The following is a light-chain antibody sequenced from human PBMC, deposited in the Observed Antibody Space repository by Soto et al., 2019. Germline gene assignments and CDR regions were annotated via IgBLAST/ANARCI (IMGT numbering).Light chain of an antibody. J-gene: IGLJ2*01. CDR2: SNN. CDR3: AAWDDSLNGPV. CDR1: SSNIGSNT. V-gene: IGLV1-44*01. Sequence: QSVLTQPPSASGTPGQRVTISCSGSSSNIGSNTVNWYQQLPGTAPKLLIYSNNQRPSGVPARLSGSKSGTSASLAISGLQSEDEADYYCAAWDDSLNGPVFGGGTKVTVL.